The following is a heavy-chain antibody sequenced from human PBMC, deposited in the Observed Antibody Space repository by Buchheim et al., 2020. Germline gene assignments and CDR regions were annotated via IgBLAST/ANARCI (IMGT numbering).Heavy chain of an antibody. CDR1: GFTFSSYG. Sequence: QVQLVESGGGVVQPGRSLRLSCAASGFTFSSYGMHWVRQAPGKGLEWVAVISYDGSNKYYADSVKGRFTISRDNSKNTLSLQMNSLRAEDTAVYYCAKGIVVVVAATPLDYWGQGTL. J-gene: IGHJ4*02. CDR2: ISYDGSNK. D-gene: IGHD2-15*01. V-gene: IGHV3-30*18. CDR3: AKGIVVVVAATPLDY.